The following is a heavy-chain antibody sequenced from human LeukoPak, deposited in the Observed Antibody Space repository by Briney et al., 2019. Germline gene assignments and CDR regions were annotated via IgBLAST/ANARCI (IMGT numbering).Heavy chain of an antibody. CDR1: GFTFSSYE. D-gene: IGHD1-7*01. CDR3: ARELELFAFDL. J-gene: IGHJ3*01. CDR2: ISSSGSTI. Sequence: GGSLRLSCAASGFTFSSYEMNWVRQAPGKGLEWVSYISSSGSTIYYADSVKGRFTISRDNAKNSLYLQMNSLRAEDTAVYYCARELELFAFDLWGQGTMVTVSS. V-gene: IGHV3-48*03.